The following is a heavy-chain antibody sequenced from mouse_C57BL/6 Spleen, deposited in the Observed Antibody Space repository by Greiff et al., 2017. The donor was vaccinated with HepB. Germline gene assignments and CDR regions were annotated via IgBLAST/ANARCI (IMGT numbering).Heavy chain of an antibody. V-gene: IGHV1-4*01. CDR2: INPSSGYT. CDR3: ASGVTTTPFDY. Sequence: QVQLKESGAELARPGASVKMSCKASGYTFTSYTMHWVKQRPGQGLEWIGYINPSSGYTKYNQKFKDKATLTADKSSSTAYMQLSSLTSEDSAVYYCASGVTTTPFDYWGQGTLVTVSA. D-gene: IGHD2-2*01. CDR1: GYTFTSYT. J-gene: IGHJ3*01.